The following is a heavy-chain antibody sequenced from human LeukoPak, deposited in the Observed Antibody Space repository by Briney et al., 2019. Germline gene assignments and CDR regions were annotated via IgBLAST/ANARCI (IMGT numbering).Heavy chain of an antibody. J-gene: IGHJ6*03. V-gene: IGHV3-23*01. CDR1: GFTFSSYA. CDR3: AKDGYDYYYYYMDV. CDR2: ISGSGGTT. Sequence: TGGSLRLSCAASGFTFSSYAMSSVRQAPGKGLEWVSAISGSGGTTYYADSVKGRFTISRDNSKNTLYLQMNSLRAEVTAVYYCAKDGYDYYYYYMDVWGRGTAVTVSS. D-gene: IGHD1-1*01.